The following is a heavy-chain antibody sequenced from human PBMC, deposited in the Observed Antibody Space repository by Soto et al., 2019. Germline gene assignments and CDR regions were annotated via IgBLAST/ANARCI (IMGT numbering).Heavy chain of an antibody. J-gene: IGHJ3*02. V-gene: IGHV4-30-2*01. CDR2: IYHSGST. CDR3: ARDLRAQGWDI. D-gene: IGHD2-15*01. Sequence: QLQLQESGSGLVKPSQTLSLTCAVSGGSISSGGYSWSWIRQPPGKGLEWIGYIYHSGSTYYNPSIKGRVTISVDRSKNQFSLKLSSVTAADTAVYYCARDLRAQGWDIWGQGTMVTVSS. CDR1: GGSISSGGYS.